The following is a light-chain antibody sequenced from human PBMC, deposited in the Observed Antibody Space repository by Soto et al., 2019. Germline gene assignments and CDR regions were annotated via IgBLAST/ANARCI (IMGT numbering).Light chain of an antibody. Sequence: EIVMTQSPATLSVSPGERATFSCRASQSISSNLAWYQQKPGQAPRLLIYGASTRATGIPARFSGSGSGTEFTFTISRLQSEDFAIYYCQQYNNWPPLTFGGGTKVEIK. CDR2: GAS. V-gene: IGKV3-15*01. J-gene: IGKJ4*01. CDR1: QSISSN. CDR3: QQYNNWPPLT.